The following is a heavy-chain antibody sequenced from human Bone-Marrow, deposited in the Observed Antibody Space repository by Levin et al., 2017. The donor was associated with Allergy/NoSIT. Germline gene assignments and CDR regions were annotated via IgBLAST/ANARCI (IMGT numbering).Heavy chain of an antibody. V-gene: IGHV4-39*07. CDR1: GVSIDTSTYY. CDR2: FYDNGRV. J-gene: IGHJ4*02. D-gene: IGHD5-12*01. Sequence: PSETLSLTCTVSGVSIDTSTYYWNWIRQSPGTGPEWIASFYDNGRVDSSPSLTSRVSMSIDTSKNQFSLNLESVTAADTATYYCAKGSSWLIEVWGQGILVAVSS. CDR3: AKGSSWLIEV.